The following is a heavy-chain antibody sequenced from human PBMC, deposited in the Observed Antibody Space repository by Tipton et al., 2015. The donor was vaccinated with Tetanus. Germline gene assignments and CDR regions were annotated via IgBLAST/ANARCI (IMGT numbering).Heavy chain of an antibody. CDR2: ISWDGGTT. V-gene: IGHV3-43*01. D-gene: IGHD2-15*01. J-gene: IGHJ6*02. Sequence: GSLRLSCAASGFSFDDYTMHWVRQAPGKGLEWVSLISWDGGTTYYADSVKGRFTISRDNSKSSLYLQMNSLRTEDTALYYCAKAPFCSGGSCYFYYGLDVWGQGTTVTVSS. CDR1: GFSFDDYT. CDR3: AKAPFCSGGSCYFYYGLDV.